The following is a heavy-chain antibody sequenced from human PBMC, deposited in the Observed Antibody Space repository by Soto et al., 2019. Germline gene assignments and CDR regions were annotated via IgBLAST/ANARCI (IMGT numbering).Heavy chain of an antibody. CDR3: ARGRTVRNYADDSSDYFYFFDY. V-gene: IGHV4-59*01. J-gene: IGHJ4*02. D-gene: IGHD3-22*01. Sequence: TLSLTCTVSGDSISTFYWGWMRQSPGKELEWIGYDYYTGSTNYNPSLKIRVTISVDRSKNQFSLKLTSANAADTAVYYCARGRTVRNYADDSSDYFYFFDYWGQGTQVTV. CDR1: GDSISTFY. CDR2: DYYTGST.